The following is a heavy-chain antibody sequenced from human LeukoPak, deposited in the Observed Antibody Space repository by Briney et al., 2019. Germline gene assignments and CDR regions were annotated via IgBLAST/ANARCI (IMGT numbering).Heavy chain of an antibody. D-gene: IGHD3-9*01. Sequence: GRSLRLSCAASGFTFSSYAMHWVRQAPGKGLEWVAVISYDGSNKYYADSVKGRFTISRDNSKNTLYLQMNSLRAEDTAVYYCAKGTYYDILTGGYYYYYYYMDVWGKGTTVTISS. CDR2: ISYDGSNK. J-gene: IGHJ6*03. CDR1: GFTFSSYA. V-gene: IGHV3-30*04. CDR3: AKGTYYDILTGGYYYYYYYMDV.